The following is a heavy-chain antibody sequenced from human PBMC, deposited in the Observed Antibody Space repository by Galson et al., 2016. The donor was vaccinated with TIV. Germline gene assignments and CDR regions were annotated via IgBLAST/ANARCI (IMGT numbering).Heavy chain of an antibody. J-gene: IGHJ6*02. D-gene: IGHD1-1*01. V-gene: IGHV5-51*01. CDR2: IYPGDSDT. CDR1: GYSFTGSW. CDR3: ARRGREETNEGGLDV. Sequence: QSGAEVKKPGESLKISCKGSGYSFTGSWIDWVRQVPGKGLGWMGVIYPGDSDTKYSPAFHGHVTISVDTSISTAFLVWSSLKASDTAIYYCARRGREETNEGGLDVWGQGTTVTVSS.